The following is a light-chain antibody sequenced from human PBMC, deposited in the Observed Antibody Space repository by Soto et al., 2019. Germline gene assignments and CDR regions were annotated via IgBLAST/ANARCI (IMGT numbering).Light chain of an antibody. J-gene: IGKJ4*01. CDR3: QQRSNWPSLT. CDR2: GAS. V-gene: IGKV3D-20*02. Sequence: EIVLPKSPGTLSLSPGERATLSCRASQSVSSSYLAWYQQKPGQAPRLLIYGASRRATGIPARFSGSGSETDFTLTISSLEPEDSAVYYCQQRSNWPSLTFGGGTKVDIK. CDR1: QSVSSSY.